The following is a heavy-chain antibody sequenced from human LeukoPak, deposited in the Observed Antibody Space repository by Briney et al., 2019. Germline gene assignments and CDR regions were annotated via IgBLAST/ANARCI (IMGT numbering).Heavy chain of an antibody. Sequence: ASVKVSCKASGYTFTSNYIHWVRQAPGQGLEWMGMIYPRDGSTSYAQKFQGRVTVTRDTSTSTVHMELSGLRSEDTAVYYCARDQEGYDYWGQGTLVTVSS. CDR1: GYTFTSNY. CDR2: IYPRDGST. J-gene: IGHJ4*02. CDR3: ARDQEGYDY. V-gene: IGHV1-46*01. D-gene: IGHD5-24*01.